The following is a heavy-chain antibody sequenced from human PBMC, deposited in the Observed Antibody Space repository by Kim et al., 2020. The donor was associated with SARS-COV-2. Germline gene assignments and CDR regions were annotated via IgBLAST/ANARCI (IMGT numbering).Heavy chain of an antibody. CDR3: AMAYGMDV. CDR1: GFTFDDYT. V-gene: IGHV3-43*01. CDR2: ISWDGGST. J-gene: IGHJ6*02. Sequence: GGSLRLSCAASGFTFDDYTMHWVRQAPGKGLEWVSLISWDGGSTYYADSVKGRFTISRDNSKNSLYLQMNSLRTEDTALYYCAMAYGMDVWGQGTTVTVSS.